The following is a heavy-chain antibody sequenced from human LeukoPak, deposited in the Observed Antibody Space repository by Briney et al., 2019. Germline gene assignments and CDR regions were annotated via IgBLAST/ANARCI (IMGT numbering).Heavy chain of an antibody. CDR2: IIPIFGTA. V-gene: IGHV1-69*01. D-gene: IGHD3-10*01. Sequence: GSSVKVSCKASGGTFSSYAISWVRQAPGQGLEWMGGIIPIFGTANYAQKFQGRVTITADESTSTAYMELSSLRSEDTAVYYCARVEIRSRYVYYFDYWGQGTLVTVSS. CDR1: GGTFSSYA. J-gene: IGHJ4*02. CDR3: ARVEIRSRYVYYFDY.